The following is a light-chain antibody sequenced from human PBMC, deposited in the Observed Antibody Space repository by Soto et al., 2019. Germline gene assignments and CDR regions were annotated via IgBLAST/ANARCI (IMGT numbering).Light chain of an antibody. CDR3: ATWDDSLSGFYV. CDR2: RNY. CDR1: SSNIGSNY. J-gene: IGLJ1*01. Sequence: QTVVTQPPSASGTPGQRVTISCSGSSSNIGSNYVYWYQQLPGTAPKLLIYRNYQRPSGVPDRFSGSKSGTSASLAISGLRSEDEADYYCATWDDSLSGFYVFGAGTKVTVL. V-gene: IGLV1-47*01.